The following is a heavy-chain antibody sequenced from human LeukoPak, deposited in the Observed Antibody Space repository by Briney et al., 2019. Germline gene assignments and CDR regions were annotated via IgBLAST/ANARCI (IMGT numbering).Heavy chain of an antibody. V-gene: IGHV4-34*01. D-gene: IGHD6-13*01. CDR1: GGSFSDYY. J-gene: IGHJ4*02. CDR3: ARGGVYSSSWSY. Sequence: NPSETLSLTCAVYGGSFSDYYWSWIRQPPGKGLEWIGEINHSGSTNYNPSLKSRVTISVDTSKNQFSLKLSSVTAADTAVYYCARGGVYSSSWSYWGQGTLVTVSS. CDR2: INHSGST.